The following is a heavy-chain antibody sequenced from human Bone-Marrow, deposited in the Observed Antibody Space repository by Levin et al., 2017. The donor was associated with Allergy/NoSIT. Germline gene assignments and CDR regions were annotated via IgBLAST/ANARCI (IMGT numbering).Heavy chain of an antibody. CDR1: GYTLTELS. CDR2: FDPEDGET. Sequence: ASVKVSCKVSGYTLTELSMHWVRQAPGKGLEWMGGFDPEDGETIYAQKFQGRVTMTEDTSTDTAYMELSSLRSEDTAVYYCATVAAVAVKRRTYYYYGMDVWGQGTTVTVSS. D-gene: IGHD6-19*01. J-gene: IGHJ6*02. V-gene: IGHV1-24*01. CDR3: ATVAAVAVKRRTYYYYGMDV.